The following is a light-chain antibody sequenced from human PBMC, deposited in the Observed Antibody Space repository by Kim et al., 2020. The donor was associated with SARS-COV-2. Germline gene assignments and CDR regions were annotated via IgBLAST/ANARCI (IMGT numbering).Light chain of an antibody. CDR1: QSVRSGF. CDR3: QQFDSSLWT. Sequence: EIVLTQSPGTLSLSPGESATLSCRASQSVRSGFLAWYQQKPGQAPRLLIFGASSRAAGIPDRFSGRGSGTDFTLTINRLEPEDFAVYYCQQFDSSLWTFGQGTKVDIK. CDR2: GAS. J-gene: IGKJ1*01. V-gene: IGKV3-20*01.